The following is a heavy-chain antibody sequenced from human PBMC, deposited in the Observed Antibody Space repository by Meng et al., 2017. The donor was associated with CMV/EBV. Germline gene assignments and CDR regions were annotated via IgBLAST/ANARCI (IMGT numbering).Heavy chain of an antibody. V-gene: IGHV1-18*01. D-gene: IGHD4-11*01. J-gene: IGHJ5*02. Sequence: QVQLVQSGAEVKKPGASVKVSCTASGYTFTSYGISWVRQAPGQGLEWMGWISAYNGNTNYAHKLQGRVTMTTDTSTSTAYMELRSLRSDDTAVYYCSRALYSNYYPFFDPWGQGTLVTVYS. CDR2: ISAYNGNT. CDR3: SRALYSNYYPFFDP. CDR1: GYTFTSYG.